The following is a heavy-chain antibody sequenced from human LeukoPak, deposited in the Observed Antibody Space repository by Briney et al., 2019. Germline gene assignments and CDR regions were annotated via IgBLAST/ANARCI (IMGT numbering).Heavy chain of an antibody. Sequence: ASVKVSCKASGGTFSSYAISWVRQAPGQGLKWMGGIIPIFGTANYAQKFQGRVTITADESTSTAYMELSSLRSEDTAVYYCASPEAAAAHGGPAEYFQHWGQGTLVTVSS. V-gene: IGHV1-69*01. J-gene: IGHJ1*01. D-gene: IGHD6-13*01. CDR1: GGTFSSYA. CDR3: ASPEAAAAHGGPAEYFQH. CDR2: IIPIFGTA.